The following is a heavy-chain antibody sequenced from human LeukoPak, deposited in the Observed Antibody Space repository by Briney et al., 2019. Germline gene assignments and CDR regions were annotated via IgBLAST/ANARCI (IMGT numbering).Heavy chain of an antibody. CDR2: IRYDGSNK. J-gene: IGHJ4*02. V-gene: IGHV3-30*02. CDR1: GFTFSSYG. Sequence: GGSLRLSCAASGFTFSSYGMHWVRQAPGKGLEWVAFIRYDGSNKYYADSVKGRFTISRDNSKNTLYLQMNSLRAEDTAVYYCAKERVYAIRYYFDYWGQGTLVTVSS. CDR3: AKERVYAIRYYFDY. D-gene: IGHD2-8*01.